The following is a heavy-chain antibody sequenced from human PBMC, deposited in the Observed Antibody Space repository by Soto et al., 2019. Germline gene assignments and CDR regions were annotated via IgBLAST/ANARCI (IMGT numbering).Heavy chain of an antibody. D-gene: IGHD6-13*01. Sequence: SGPTLVNPTQTLTLTCTFSGFSLTSGVVGVGWIRQPPGEALEWLALIYWNDEQYYNPSLRNRLTITRDTSKNQVVLTMTNMDPVDTATYYCAHRLLGPSGYDVWGQGTTVTVSS. CDR3: AHRLLGPSGYDV. CDR1: GFSLTSGVVG. J-gene: IGHJ6*02. CDR2: IYWNDEQ. V-gene: IGHV2-5*01.